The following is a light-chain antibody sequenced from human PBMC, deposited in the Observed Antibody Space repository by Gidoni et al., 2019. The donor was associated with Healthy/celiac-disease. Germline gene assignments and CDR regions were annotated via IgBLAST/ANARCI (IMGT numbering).Light chain of an antibody. Sequence: EIVMTQSPATLSVSPGERAHLPCRASQSVSSNLAWYQQKPGQAPRLLIYGASTRATGIPARFSGSGSGTEFTLTISSLQSEDFAVYYCQQYNNWPRWTFGQXTKVEIK. CDR2: GAS. V-gene: IGKV3-15*01. J-gene: IGKJ1*01. CDR3: QQYNNWPRWT. CDR1: QSVSSN.